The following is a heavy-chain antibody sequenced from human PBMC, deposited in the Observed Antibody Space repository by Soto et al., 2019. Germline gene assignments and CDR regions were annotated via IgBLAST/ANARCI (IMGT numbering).Heavy chain of an antibody. Sequence: GGSLRLSCAASGFTFSSYAMSWVRQAPGKGLEWVSAISGSGGSTYYADSVKGRFTISRDNSKNTLYLQMNSVRAEDTSVYYCAKAFLSSSSNYCYGMDVWGQGTTVTVSS. CDR3: AKAFLSSSSNYCYGMDV. J-gene: IGHJ6*02. D-gene: IGHD6-6*01. CDR1: GFTFSSYA. CDR2: ISGSGGST. V-gene: IGHV3-23*01.